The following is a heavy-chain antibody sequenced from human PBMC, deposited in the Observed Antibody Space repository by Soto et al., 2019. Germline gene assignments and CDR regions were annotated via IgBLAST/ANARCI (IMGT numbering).Heavy chain of an antibody. CDR2: INAGNGNT. J-gene: IGHJ4*02. CDR1: GYTFTSYA. V-gene: IGHV1-3*01. CDR3: VRDSGWLFDS. Sequence: ASVKVSCKASGYTFTSYAMHWVRQAPGQRLEWMGWINAGNGNTKYSQKFQGRVTITRDTSASTAYMELNSLRAEDTAVYFCVRDSGWLFDSWGQGTLVTVSS. D-gene: IGHD6-19*01.